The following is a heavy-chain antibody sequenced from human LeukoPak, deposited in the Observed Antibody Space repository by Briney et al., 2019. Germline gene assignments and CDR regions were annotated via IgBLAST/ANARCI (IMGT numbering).Heavy chain of an antibody. CDR1: GFTFGDYA. J-gene: IGHJ4*02. Sequence: GGSLRLSCAASGFTFGDYAMHWVRQAPGKGLEWVSGISWNSVSIAYADSVKGRSTISRDNAKNSLSLEMNSLRTDDTALYYCAKDIGSTSWYLGNWGQGTLVTVSS. CDR3: AKDIGSTSWYLGN. CDR2: ISWNSVSI. D-gene: IGHD2-2*01. V-gene: IGHV3-9*01.